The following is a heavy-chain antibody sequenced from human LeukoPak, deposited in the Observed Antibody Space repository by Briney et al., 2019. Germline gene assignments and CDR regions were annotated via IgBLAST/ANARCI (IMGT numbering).Heavy chain of an antibody. V-gene: IGHV4-59*01. J-gene: IGHJ4*02. D-gene: IGHD1-26*01. CDR1: GGSISSYF. Sequence: PSDTLSLTCTVSGGSISSYFWSWIRQPPGKGLEWIGYIYYSGSTNYNPSLKSRVTISVDTSKNQFALKLSSVTAADTAVYYCARDIVGADYFDYWGQGTLVTVSS. CDR3: ARDIVGADYFDY. CDR2: IYYSGST.